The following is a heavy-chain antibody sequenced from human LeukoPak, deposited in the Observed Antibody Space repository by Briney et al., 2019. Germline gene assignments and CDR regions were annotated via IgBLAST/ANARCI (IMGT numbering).Heavy chain of an antibody. J-gene: IGHJ5*02. CDR1: GYTFTSYG. CDR3: AREGDSSGWYERAFDP. D-gene: IGHD6-19*01. CDR2: ISAYNGNT. V-gene: IGHV1-18*01. Sequence: APVKVSCKASGYTFTSYGISWVRQAPGQGLEWMGWISAYNGNTNYAQKLQGRVTMTTDTSTSTAYMELRSLRSDDTAVYYCAREGDSSGWYERAFDPWGQGTLVTVSS.